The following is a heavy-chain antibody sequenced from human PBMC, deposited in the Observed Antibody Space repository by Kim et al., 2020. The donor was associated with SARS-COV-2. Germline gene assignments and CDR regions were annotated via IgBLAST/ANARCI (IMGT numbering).Heavy chain of an antibody. D-gene: IGHD6-19*01. CDR3: ARDRRGIAVAGTRYFDL. Sequence: ASVKVSCKASGYTFTSYGISWVRQAPGQGLEWMGWISAYNGNTNYAQKLQGRVTMTTDTSTSTAYMELRSLRSDDTAVYYCARDRRGIAVAGTRYFDLWGRGTLVTVSS. CDR2: ISAYNGNT. CDR1: GYTFTSYG. J-gene: IGHJ2*01. V-gene: IGHV1-18*04.